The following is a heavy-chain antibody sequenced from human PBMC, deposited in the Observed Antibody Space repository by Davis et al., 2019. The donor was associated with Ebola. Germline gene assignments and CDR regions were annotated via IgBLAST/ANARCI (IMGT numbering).Heavy chain of an antibody. CDR1: GLTFSSYA. CDR2: IGSTGDLE. Sequence: GESLKISCAVSGLTFSSYAMNWVRQAPGKGLEWISYIGSTGDLEYYADSVKGRFTISRDNGKSSLYLQMNSLRDEDTAVYYCARHDDYWGQGTLVTVSS. J-gene: IGHJ4*02. V-gene: IGHV3-48*02. CDR3: ARHDDY.